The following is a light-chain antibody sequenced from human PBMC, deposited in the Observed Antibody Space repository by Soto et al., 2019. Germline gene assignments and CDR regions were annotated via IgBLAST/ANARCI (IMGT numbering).Light chain of an antibody. CDR3: SSYTSDITHV. CDR2: EVT. CDR1: SSDVGGYNY. V-gene: IGLV2-14*01. Sequence: QSVLTQPASVSGSPGQSITISCTGTSSDVGGYNYVSRYQQHPGEVPKLLIYEVTTRPSGVSNRFSGSKSGNTASLTISGLQAEDEADYYCSSYTSDITHVFGGGTKLTVL. J-gene: IGLJ2*01.